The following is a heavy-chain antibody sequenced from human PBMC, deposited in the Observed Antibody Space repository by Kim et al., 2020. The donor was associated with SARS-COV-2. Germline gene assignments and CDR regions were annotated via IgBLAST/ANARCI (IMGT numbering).Heavy chain of an antibody. D-gene: IGHD3-3*01. V-gene: IGHV7-4-1*02. J-gene: IGHJ6*03. CDR3: ARENSITIFGVVISFDYMDV. Sequence: ASVKVSCKASGYTFTSYAMNWVRHAPGQGLEWMGWINTNTGNPTYAQGFTGRFVFSLDTSVSTAYLQISSLKAEDTAVYYCARENSITIFGVVISFDYMDVWGKGTTVTVSS. CDR1: GYTFTSYA. CDR2: INTNTGNP.